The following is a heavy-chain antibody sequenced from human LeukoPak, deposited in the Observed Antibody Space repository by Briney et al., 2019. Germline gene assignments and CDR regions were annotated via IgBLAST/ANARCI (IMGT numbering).Heavy chain of an antibody. CDR3: ARRFLVSDF. D-gene: IGHD3-3*01. J-gene: IGHJ4*01. V-gene: IGHV3-33*01. CDR1: GCTFSRFN. CDR2: IWYDGTDT. Sequence: GGSLRLSCVASGCTFSRFNMHWVRQAPGKGLEWVALIWYDGTDTYYADAVYGRFTISRGYSKNCVYRQMNTRRSKDTPFYYCARRFLVSDFWGHGTLVTVSS.